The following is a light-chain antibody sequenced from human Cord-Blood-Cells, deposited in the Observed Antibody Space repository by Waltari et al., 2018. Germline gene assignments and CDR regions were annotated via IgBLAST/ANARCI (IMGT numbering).Light chain of an antibody. J-gene: IGKJ4*01. Sequence: ETLLTQSPATLSVSTGQRATLSCRASQSVSSYLAWYQQKPGQAPRLLIYDASNRATGIPARFSGSGSGTDFTLTISSLEPEDFAVYYCQQRSNWPLTFGGGTKVEIK. V-gene: IGKV3-11*01. CDR2: DAS. CDR1: QSVSSY. CDR3: QQRSNWPLT.